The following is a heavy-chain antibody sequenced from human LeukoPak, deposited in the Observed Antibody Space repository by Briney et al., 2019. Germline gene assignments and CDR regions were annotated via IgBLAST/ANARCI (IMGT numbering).Heavy chain of an antibody. J-gene: IGHJ4*02. CDR2: INHSGST. Sequence: SETLSLTCAVDGGSYSGFYWRRIRQPPGKGLEWIGEINHSGSTNYNPSLKSRVPISVETSKNQFSLKLRSVTAADTAVYYCAKHYGGGRSSARLDSWGQGTLVTVSS. D-gene: IGHD6-6*01. V-gene: IGHV4-34*01. CDR1: GGSYSGFY. CDR3: AKHYGGGRSSARLDS.